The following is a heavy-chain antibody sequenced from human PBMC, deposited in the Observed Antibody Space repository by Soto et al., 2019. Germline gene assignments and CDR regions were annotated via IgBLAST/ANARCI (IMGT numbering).Heavy chain of an antibody. CDR2: IKSKTDGGTT. J-gene: IGHJ4*02. V-gene: IGHV3-15*01. Sequence: GGSLRLSCAASGFTFSNAWMSWVRQAPGKGLEWVGRIKSKTDGGTTDYAAPVKGRFTMARDDSTNKLYLQMNSLKTEDTAVYYCTTDLECTYVGYDYIWGSYRHPFDYWGQGTLVTVSS. D-gene: IGHD3-16*02. CDR1: GFTFSNAW. CDR3: TTDLECTYVGYDYIWGSYRHPFDY.